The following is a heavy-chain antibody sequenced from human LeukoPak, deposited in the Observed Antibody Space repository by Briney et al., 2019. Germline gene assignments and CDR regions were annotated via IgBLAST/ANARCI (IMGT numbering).Heavy chain of an antibody. Sequence: GGSLRLSCAASGFTFRSYDLSWVRQAPGKGLECVSAISRGVGSTYYADSVKGRFTISRDNSKNTLYLQMSNLRADDTAVYYCAKKGQADDDGKPDWGQGTLVTVSS. V-gene: IGHV3-23*01. J-gene: IGHJ4*02. CDR3: AKKGQADDDGKPD. CDR2: ISRGVGST. D-gene: IGHD1-1*01. CDR1: GFTFRSYD.